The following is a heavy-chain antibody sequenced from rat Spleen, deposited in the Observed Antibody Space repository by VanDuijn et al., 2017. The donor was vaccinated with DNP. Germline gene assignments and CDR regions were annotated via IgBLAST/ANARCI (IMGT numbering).Heavy chain of an antibody. CDR1: GFIFSNYW. Sequence: EVQLVESGGGPVQPGRSLKLSCVASGFIFSNYWMTWIRQAPGRGLEWVATIRYDGSGTYYPDSVKGRFTISRDNAENTVYLQMNSLRSEDTATYYCAKDDYWGQGVMVTVSS. CDR2: IRYDGSGT. J-gene: IGHJ2*01. V-gene: IGHV5-58*01. CDR3: AKDDY.